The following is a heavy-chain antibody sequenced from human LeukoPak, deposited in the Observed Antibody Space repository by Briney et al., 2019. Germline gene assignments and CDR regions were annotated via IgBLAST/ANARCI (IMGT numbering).Heavy chain of an antibody. Sequence: GGSLRLSCAASGFTFSSYWMSWVRQAPGKGLEWVANIKQDGSKKNYVDSVKGRFTISRDNAKNSLYLQMNSLRAEDTAGYYCAREGEQLVPYYYYGMDVWGQGTTVTVSS. CDR3: AREGEQLVPYYYYGMDV. J-gene: IGHJ6*02. CDR2: IKQDGSKK. V-gene: IGHV3-7*03. CDR1: GFTFSSYW. D-gene: IGHD6-6*01.